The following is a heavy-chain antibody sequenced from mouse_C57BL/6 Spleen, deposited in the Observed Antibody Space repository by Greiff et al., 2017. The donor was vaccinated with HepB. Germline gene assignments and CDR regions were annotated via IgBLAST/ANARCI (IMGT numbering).Heavy chain of an antibody. V-gene: IGHV1-42*01. CDR1: GYSFTGYY. J-gene: IGHJ3*01. D-gene: IGHD2-12*01. Sequence: VQLKESGPELVKPGASVKISCKASGYSFTGYYMNWVKQSPEKSLEWIGEINPSTGGTTYNQKFKAKATLTVDKSSSTAYMQLKSLTSEDSAVYYCARSYYSFAYWGQGTLVTVSA. CDR3: ARSYYSFAY. CDR2: INPSTGGT.